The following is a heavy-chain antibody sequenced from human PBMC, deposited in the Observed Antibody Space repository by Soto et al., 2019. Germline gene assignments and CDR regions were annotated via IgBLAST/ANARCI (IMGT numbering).Heavy chain of an antibody. V-gene: IGHV4-31*03. Sequence: PSETLSLTCTVSGGSISSGDYYWSWIRQVPKKGLEWIGYIYYSGSTYYNPSLKSRVAMSVDMSKNQFSLKLSSVTAADTAIYYCAREGRLATAGRFDYWGQGTLVTVSS. CDR2: IYYSGST. CDR1: GGSISSGDYY. D-gene: IGHD6-13*01. CDR3: AREGRLATAGRFDY. J-gene: IGHJ4*02.